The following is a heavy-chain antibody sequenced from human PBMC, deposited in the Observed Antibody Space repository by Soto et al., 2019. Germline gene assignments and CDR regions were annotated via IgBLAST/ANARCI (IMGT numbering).Heavy chain of an antibody. CDR2: IYWNDDK. CDR3: AHTLEPHFYSGMDV. J-gene: IGHJ6*02. Sequence: QITLKESGPTLVKPTQTLTLTCAFSGFSLSSIGVGVGWIRQPPGKALEWLALIYWNDDKRYSPSLKSRLTITRDTSKNQVVLTMTNMDPVDTATYYCAHTLEPHFYSGMDVWGQGTTVTVSS. V-gene: IGHV2-5*01. CDR1: GFSLSSIGVG.